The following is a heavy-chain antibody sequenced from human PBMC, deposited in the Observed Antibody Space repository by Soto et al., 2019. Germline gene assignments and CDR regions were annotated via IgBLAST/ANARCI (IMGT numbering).Heavy chain of an antibody. Sequence: SVKVSCKASGGTFSSYAISWVRQAPGQGLEWVGGIIPIFGTANYAQKFQGRVTITADESTSTAYMELSSLRSEDTAVYYCARDYANRRHYYEVKNWFDPWGQGTLVTVSS. CDR1: GGTFSSYA. D-gene: IGHD3-22*01. V-gene: IGHV1-69*13. J-gene: IGHJ5*02. CDR2: IIPIFGTA. CDR3: ARDYANRRHYYEVKNWFDP.